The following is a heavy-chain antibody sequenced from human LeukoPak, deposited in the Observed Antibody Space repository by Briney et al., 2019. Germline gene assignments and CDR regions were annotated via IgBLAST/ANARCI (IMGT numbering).Heavy chain of an antibody. D-gene: IGHD5-12*01. CDR2: ISSSSSYI. V-gene: IGHV3-21*01. Sequence: GGSLRLSCAASGFTFSSYSMNWVRQAPGKGLEWVSSISSSSSYIYYADSVKGRFTISRDNAKDSLYLQMNSLRAEDTAVYYCAGHSGYDPDYWGQGTLVTVSS. CDR1: GFTFSSYS. CDR3: AGHSGYDPDY. J-gene: IGHJ4*02.